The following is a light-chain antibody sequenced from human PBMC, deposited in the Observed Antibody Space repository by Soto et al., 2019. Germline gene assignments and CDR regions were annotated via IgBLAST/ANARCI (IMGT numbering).Light chain of an antibody. Sequence: IVLTQSPGTLSLSPGERATLSFGASQSVSSRYLAWYQQRPGQAPRLLIYDASNRATGIPARFSGSGSGTDFTLTISSLEPADFSVYYCQQRSNWHPDTFGQGTKVDIK. J-gene: IGKJ1*01. V-gene: IGKV3-11*01. CDR1: QSVSSRY. CDR3: QQRSNWHPDT. CDR2: DAS.